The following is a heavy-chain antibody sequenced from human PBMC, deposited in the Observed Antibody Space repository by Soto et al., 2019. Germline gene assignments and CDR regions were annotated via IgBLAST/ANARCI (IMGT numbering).Heavy chain of an antibody. CDR3: ARVPSPFDFYYAMDV. J-gene: IGHJ6*02. CDR1: CESIGSGKKY. V-gene: IGHV4-30-4*02. Sequence: LSLTFTVCCESIGSGKKYWSWIRQAPGKGLEWIGYIFSSGTTYYNPSLKSRLTMSLDTSQNQFSLKLNSVTAADTAVYFCARVPSPFDFYYAMDVWGQGTTVPVSS. CDR2: IFSSGTT. D-gene: IGHD3-16*01.